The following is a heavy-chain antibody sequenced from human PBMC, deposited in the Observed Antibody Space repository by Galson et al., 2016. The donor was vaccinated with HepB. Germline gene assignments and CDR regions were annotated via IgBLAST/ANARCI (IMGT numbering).Heavy chain of an antibody. CDR1: RFTFSDFY. Sequence: SVKVSCKASRFTFSDFYIQWVRQSPGQGLQWMGRINPNSGIAVYAESFQGRVAMTADTSISTAYMELTWLKFDDTALYYCARASLFWNNRESDAFDVWGPGTMVTVSS. V-gene: IGHV1-2*06. J-gene: IGHJ3*01. CDR2: INPNSGIA. CDR3: ARASLFWNNRESDAFDV. D-gene: IGHD3-3*01.